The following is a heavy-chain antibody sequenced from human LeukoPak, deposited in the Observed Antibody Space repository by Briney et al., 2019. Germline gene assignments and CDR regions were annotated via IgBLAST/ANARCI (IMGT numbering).Heavy chain of an antibody. CDR1: GFTFSSYG. D-gene: IGHD3-10*01. CDR2: ISGSGGST. J-gene: IGHJ4*02. V-gene: IGHV3-23*01. CDR3: AKAGEGVWFGRTAGYFDY. Sequence: PGGSLRLSCAASGFTFSSYGMSWVRQAPGKGLEWVSAISGSGGSTYYADSVKGRFTISRDNSKNTLYLQMNSLRAEDTAVYYCAKAGEGVWFGRTAGYFDYWGQGTLVTVSS.